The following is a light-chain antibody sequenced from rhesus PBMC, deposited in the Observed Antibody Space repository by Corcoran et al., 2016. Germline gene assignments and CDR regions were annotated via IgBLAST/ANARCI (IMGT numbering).Light chain of an antibody. Sequence: QAALTQPRSVSGSPGQSVTISCPGTGSDVGGYNFVTWYQQHPGTAPKVIIYEVSKRPSGVSDRFSGSKSGNTAALTISGLQAEYEADYHCSSYGGSNTCIFGTGTRLTV. V-gene: IGLV2-32*02. CDR2: EVS. J-gene: IGLJ1*01. CDR3: SSYGGSNTCI. CDR1: GSDVGGYNF.